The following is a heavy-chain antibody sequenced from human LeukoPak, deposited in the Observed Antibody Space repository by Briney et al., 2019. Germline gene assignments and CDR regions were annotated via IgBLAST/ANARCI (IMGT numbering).Heavy chain of an antibody. D-gene: IGHD5-18*01. CDR2: ISYDGSNK. J-gene: IGHJ4*02. Sequence: GGSLRLSCAASGFTFSSYGMHWVRQAPGKGLEWVAVISYDGSNKYYADSVKGRFTISRDNSKNTLYLQMNSLRAEDTAVYYCAKDNGYSYGYENYWGQGTLVTVSS. CDR3: AKDNGYSYGYENY. CDR1: GFTFSSYG. V-gene: IGHV3-30*18.